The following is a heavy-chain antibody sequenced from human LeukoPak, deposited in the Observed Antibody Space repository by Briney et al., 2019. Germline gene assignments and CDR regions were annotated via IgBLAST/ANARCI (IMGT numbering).Heavy chain of an antibody. CDR2: VNRDGSET. Sequence: GGSLSLSCAASGFALSSHWMTWVRQVPGRGPEWVANVNRDGSETYYLDSVKGRFTISKDSAKNSLYLQMNSLRAEDTALYHCARNNGMDDWGQGTTVIVSS. J-gene: IGHJ6*02. CDR1: GFALSSHW. CDR3: ARNNGMDD. V-gene: IGHV3-7*03.